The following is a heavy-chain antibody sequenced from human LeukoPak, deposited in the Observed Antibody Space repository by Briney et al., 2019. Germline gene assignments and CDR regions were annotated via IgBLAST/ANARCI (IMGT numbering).Heavy chain of an antibody. Sequence: SETLSLTCTVSGGSISSSSYYWGWIRQPPGKGLEWIGSIYYSGGTYYNPSLKSRVTISVDTSKNQFSLKLSSVTAADTAVYYCARTMVGPFDYWGQGTLVTVSS. CDR3: ARTMVGPFDY. CDR2: IYYSGGT. D-gene: IGHD3-10*02. J-gene: IGHJ4*02. V-gene: IGHV4-39*01. CDR1: GGSISSSSYY.